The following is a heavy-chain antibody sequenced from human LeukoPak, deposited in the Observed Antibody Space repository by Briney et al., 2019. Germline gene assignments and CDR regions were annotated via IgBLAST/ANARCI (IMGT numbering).Heavy chain of an antibody. D-gene: IGHD1-14*01. V-gene: IGHV1-69*13. CDR3: ARARESPEGGDAFDI. CDR2: IIPIFDTG. J-gene: IGHJ3*02. Sequence: ASVKVSCKASGGTFSNYPISWVRQTPGQGLEWMGGIIPIFDTGNYAQKFQGRVTITADQSTSTAYMELSSLRSEDTAVYYCARARESPEGGDAFDIWGQGTMVTVSS. CDR1: GGTFSNYP.